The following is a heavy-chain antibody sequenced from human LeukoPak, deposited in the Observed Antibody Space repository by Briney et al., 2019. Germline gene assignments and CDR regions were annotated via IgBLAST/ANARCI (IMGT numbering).Heavy chain of an antibody. CDR1: GGSISSGGYY. Sequence: SQTLSLTCTVSGGSISSGGYYWSWIRQHPGKGLEWIGYIYYSGSTNYNPSLQSRVTISVDTTKNQFSLNLNSVTAADTAVYYCARGGAARLHFQNWGQGTLVTVSS. V-gene: IGHV4-31*03. CDR3: ARGGAARLHFQN. J-gene: IGHJ1*01. CDR2: IYYSGST. D-gene: IGHD6-6*01.